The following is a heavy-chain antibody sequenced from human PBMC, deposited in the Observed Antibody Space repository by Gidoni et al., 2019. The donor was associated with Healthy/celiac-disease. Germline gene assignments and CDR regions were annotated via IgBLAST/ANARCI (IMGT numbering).Heavy chain of an antibody. CDR1: GYSFTSYW. V-gene: IGHV5-51*01. CDR3: ARRKYYYGSGTTFNWFDP. CDR2: IYPGDSDT. D-gene: IGHD3-10*01. Sequence: EVQLVQSGAEVKKPGESLKISCKGSGYSFTSYWIGWVRQMPGKGLEWMGIIYPGDSDTRYSPSFQGQVTISADKSISTAYLQWSSLKASDTAMYYCARRKYYYGSGTTFNWFDPWGQGTLVTVSS. J-gene: IGHJ5*02.